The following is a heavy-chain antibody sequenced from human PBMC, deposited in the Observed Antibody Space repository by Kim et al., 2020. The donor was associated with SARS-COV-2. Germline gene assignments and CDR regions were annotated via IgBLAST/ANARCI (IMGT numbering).Heavy chain of an antibody. CDR1: GLTFSNYA. CDR2: ISGSGTRT. J-gene: IGHJ4*01. CDR3: TRREGIAVAGSGPFDY. Sequence: GGSLRLSCAASGLTFSNYAMSWVRQAPGKGLEWISAISGSGTRTFYADSVLGRFTISRDNSRNTLYLQLNSLRVEDTALYFCTRREGIAVAGSGPFDYWG. D-gene: IGHD6-19*01. V-gene: IGHV3-23*01.